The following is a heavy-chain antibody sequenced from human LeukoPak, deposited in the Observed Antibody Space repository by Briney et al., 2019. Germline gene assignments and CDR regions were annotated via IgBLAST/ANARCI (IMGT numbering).Heavy chain of an antibody. D-gene: IGHD5-24*01. V-gene: IGHV1-2*04. CDR1: GYTFTNYA. CDR3: ARWGKMVPFYGMDV. J-gene: IGHJ6*02. CDR2: INPNNGAT. Sequence: ASVKVSCKASGYTFTNYAMNWVRQAPGQGLEWMGWINPNNGATHSAQKFHDWVTMTRDTSISTAYMELRSLKSDDTAVYYCARWGKMVPFYGMDVWGQGTTVIVSS.